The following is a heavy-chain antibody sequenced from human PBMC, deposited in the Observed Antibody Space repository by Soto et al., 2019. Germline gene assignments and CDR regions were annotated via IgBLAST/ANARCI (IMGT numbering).Heavy chain of an antibody. J-gene: IGHJ3*02. CDR1: GFTFSSYS. D-gene: IGHD3-22*01. CDR3: ARDYYDSSGYPRDAFDI. V-gene: IGHV3-21*01. Sequence: PGGSLRLSCAASGFTFSSYSMNWVRQAPGKGLEWVSSISSSSSYIYYADSVKGRFTISRDNAKNSLYLQMNSLRAEDTAVYYCARDYYDSSGYPRDAFDIWGQGTMVTV. CDR2: ISSSSSYI.